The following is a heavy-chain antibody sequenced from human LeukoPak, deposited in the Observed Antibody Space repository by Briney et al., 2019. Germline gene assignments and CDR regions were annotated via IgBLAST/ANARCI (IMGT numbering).Heavy chain of an antibody. V-gene: IGHV4-59*01. CDR1: GDSISTYY. D-gene: IGHD4-11*01. Sequence: PSETLSLTFSVSGDSISTYYWTWIRQPPGKGLEWIGHTFNSGSTNYNPSLKSRVTISVDTSKNQFSLKLSSVTAADTAVYYCARDYSNHGFDPWGQGTLVTVSS. CDR3: ARDYSNHGFDP. J-gene: IGHJ5*02. CDR2: TFNSGST.